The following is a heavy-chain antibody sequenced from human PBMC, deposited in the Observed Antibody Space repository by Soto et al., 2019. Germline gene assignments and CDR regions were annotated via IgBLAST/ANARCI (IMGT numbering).Heavy chain of an antibody. CDR2: ISYSGRHI. J-gene: IGHJ4*02. D-gene: IGHD2-2*01. CDR1: GFTFSNHN. Sequence: EVQLVESGGGLVKPGESLTLSCAASGFTFSNHNMNWVRQAPGKWLEWVSSISYSGRHIHYADSVKGRFTISRDNANQLLYLQMNILRAEDTAVYYCARDSQGPLVLVPAEIGDSWGQGTLVTVSS. V-gene: IGHV3-21*02. CDR3: ARDSQGPLVLVPAEIGDS.